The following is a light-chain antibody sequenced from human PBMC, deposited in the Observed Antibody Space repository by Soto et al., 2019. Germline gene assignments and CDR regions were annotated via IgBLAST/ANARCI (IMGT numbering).Light chain of an antibody. Sequence: DIHMTQSPSTLSASVGYIFTITCRASQSISSWLAWYQKKQGKAPKLLIYKASTLKSGVPSRLRGSGYGTELIITISSMQTDDFETYYCQHYNSYPEAFGQGTKVDIK. V-gene: IGKV1-5*03. CDR3: QHYNSYPEA. CDR2: KAS. J-gene: IGKJ1*01. CDR1: QSISSW.